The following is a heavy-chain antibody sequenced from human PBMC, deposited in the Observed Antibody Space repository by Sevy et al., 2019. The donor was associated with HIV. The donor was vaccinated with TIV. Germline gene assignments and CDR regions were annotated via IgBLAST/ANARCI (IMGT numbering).Heavy chain of an antibody. CDR2: IYSGGST. CDR3: ARSIAAAGTHYYYYGMDV. V-gene: IGHV3-53*01. D-gene: IGHD6-13*01. CDR1: GFTVSSNY. Sequence: GGSLRLSCAASGFTVSSNYMSWVRQAPGKGLEWVSVIYSGGSTYYADSVKGRLTISRDNSKNTLYLQMNSLRAEDTAVYYCARSIAAAGTHYYYYGMDVWGQGTTVTVSS. J-gene: IGHJ6*02.